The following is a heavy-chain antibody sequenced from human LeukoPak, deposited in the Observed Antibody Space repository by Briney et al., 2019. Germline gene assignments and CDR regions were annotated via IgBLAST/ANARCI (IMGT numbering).Heavy chain of an antibody. CDR1: GGSFSGYY. V-gene: IGHV4-34*01. D-gene: IGHD5-12*01. Sequence: SETLSLTCAVYGGSFSGYYWSWIRQPPGKGLEWIGEINHSGSTHYNPSLRSRVTISVDTSKNQFSLKLSSVPAADTAVYYCARVQYRGYDQVHYYYYMDVWGKGTTVNISS. J-gene: IGHJ6*03. CDR2: INHSGST. CDR3: ARVQYRGYDQVHYYYYMDV.